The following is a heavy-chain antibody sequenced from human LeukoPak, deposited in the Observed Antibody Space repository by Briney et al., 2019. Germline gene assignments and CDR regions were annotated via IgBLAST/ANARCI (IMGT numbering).Heavy chain of an antibody. J-gene: IGHJ4*02. CDR3: ARVSKDTVVLTAAMAHYFDY. CDR1: GGSISGYY. CDR2: IHYTGTT. D-gene: IGHD2-2*01. Sequence: SETLSLTCTVSGGSISGYYWSWIRQPPGKGLQFIGYIHYTGTTNYNPSLKSRVTLSVDTSKNQFSLKLRYVTAADTAVYYCARVSKDTVVLTAAMAHYFDYWGQGTLVTVSS. V-gene: IGHV4-59*08.